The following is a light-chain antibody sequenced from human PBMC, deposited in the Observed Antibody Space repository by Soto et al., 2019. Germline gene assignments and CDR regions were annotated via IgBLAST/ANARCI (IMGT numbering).Light chain of an antibody. V-gene: IGLV2-14*03. CDR3: ISYTSSRVV. CDR1: SSDVGGYYF. J-gene: IGLJ2*01. CDR2: DVS. Sequence: QSVLTQPASVSGSPGQSITISCIGTSSDVGGYYFVSWYQHHPGKAPKLMIFDVSKRPSGVSNRFSGSKSGNTASLTISGLQAEDEADYYCISYTSSRVVFGGGTKLTVL.